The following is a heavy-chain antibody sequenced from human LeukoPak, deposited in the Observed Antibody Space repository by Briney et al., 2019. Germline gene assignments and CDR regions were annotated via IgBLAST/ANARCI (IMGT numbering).Heavy chain of an antibody. V-gene: IGHV6-1*01. CDR1: GDSVSSNSAT. CDR3: ASGGVAGTGYYYGMDA. D-gene: IGHD6-19*01. J-gene: IGHJ6*02. CDR2: TYYRSKWYY. Sequence: SQTLSLTCAISGDSVSSNSATWNWIRQSPSRGLEWLGRTYYRSKWYYDYAVSLRGRITINPDTSKDQFSLQLNSVTPEDTAVYYCASGGVAGTGYYYGMDAWGQGTTVTVSS.